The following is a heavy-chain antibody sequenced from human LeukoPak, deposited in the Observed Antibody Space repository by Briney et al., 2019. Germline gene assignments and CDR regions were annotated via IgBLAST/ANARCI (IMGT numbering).Heavy chain of an antibody. CDR2: IIPIFGTA. V-gene: IGHV1-69*05. D-gene: IGHD5-24*01. CDR3: AREWDLEMATIAFDY. Sequence: SVKVSCKASGGTFSSYAISWVRQAPGQGLEWMGRIIPIFGTANYAQKFQGRVTITTDESTSTAYMELSSLRSEDTAVYYCAREWDLEMATIAFDYWGQGTLVTVSS. CDR1: GGTFSSYA. J-gene: IGHJ4*02.